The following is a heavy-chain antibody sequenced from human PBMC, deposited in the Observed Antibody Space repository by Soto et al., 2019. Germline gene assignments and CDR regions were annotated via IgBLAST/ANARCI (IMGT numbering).Heavy chain of an antibody. CDR1: GFIFSTYG. J-gene: IGHJ6*02. V-gene: IGHV3-30*18. CDR2: ISYDGRNK. CDR3: AKDTATAITSYYFYGMDV. D-gene: IGHD5-12*01. Sequence: QMQLVESGGGVVQPGRSLRVSCEASGFIFSTYGMHWVRQAPGTGLEWVAVISYDGRNKYYADSVRGRFTISRDNSKNTLHLQMNSLRGEDTAVYYCAKDTATAITSYYFYGMDVWGQGTTVTVSS.